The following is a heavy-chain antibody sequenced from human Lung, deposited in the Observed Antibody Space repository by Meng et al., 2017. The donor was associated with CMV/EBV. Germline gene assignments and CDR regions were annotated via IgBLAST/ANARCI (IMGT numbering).Heavy chain of an antibody. Sequence: SQXXXLTXAVYGGSFSGYYWSWIRQPPGKGLEWIGEINHSGSTNYNPSLKSRVTISVDTSKNQFSLKLSSVTAADTAVYYCARGSSSWYPKYYFDYWGQGTLVTVSS. CDR3: ARGSSSWYPKYYFDY. J-gene: IGHJ4*02. CDR2: INHSGST. CDR1: GGSFSGYY. D-gene: IGHD6-13*01. V-gene: IGHV4-34*01.